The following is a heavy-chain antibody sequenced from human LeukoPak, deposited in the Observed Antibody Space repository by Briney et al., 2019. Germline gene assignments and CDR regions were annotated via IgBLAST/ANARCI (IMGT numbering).Heavy chain of an antibody. V-gene: IGHV1-69*13. CDR2: IIPIFGTA. Sequence: SVKVSCKASGGTFSSCAISWVRQAPGQGLEWMGGIIPIFGTANYAQKFQGRVTITADESTSTAYMELSSLRSEDTAVYYCARAATGGDYGYNWFDPWGQGTLVTVSS. CDR1: GGTFSSCA. J-gene: IGHJ5*02. D-gene: IGHD4-17*01. CDR3: ARAATGGDYGYNWFDP.